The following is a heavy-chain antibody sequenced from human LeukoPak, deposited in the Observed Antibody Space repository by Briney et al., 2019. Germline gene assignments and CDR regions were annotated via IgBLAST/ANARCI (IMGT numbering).Heavy chain of an antibody. CDR2: INHSGST. CDR1: GGSFSGYY. Sequence: SETLSLTCAVYGGSFSGYYWSWIRQPPGKGLEWIGEINHSGSTNYNPSLKSRVTISVDTSKNQFSLKLSSVTAADTAVYYCARRHYDSSGYSEFDYWGQGTLVTVSS. J-gene: IGHJ4*02. CDR3: ARRHYDSSGYSEFDY. D-gene: IGHD3-22*01. V-gene: IGHV4-34*01.